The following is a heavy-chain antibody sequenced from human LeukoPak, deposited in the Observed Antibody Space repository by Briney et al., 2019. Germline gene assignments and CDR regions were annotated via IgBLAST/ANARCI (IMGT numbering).Heavy chain of an antibody. J-gene: IGHJ6*03. CDR2: IRYDGRNK. CDR3: AKNPHPKPVGYYMDV. Sequence: GGSLRLSCGASGFTFSSYGMHWVRQAPGKGLEWVAFIRYDGRNKYYAESVKGRFTISRDNSKNTLYLQMNSLRAEDTAVYYCAKNPHPKPVGYYMDVWGKGTTVTISS. V-gene: IGHV3-30*02. CDR1: GFTFSSYG. D-gene: IGHD2-15*01.